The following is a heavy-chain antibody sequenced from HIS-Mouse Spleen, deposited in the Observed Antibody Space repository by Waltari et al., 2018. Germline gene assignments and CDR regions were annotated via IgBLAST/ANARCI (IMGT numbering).Heavy chain of an antibody. CDR1: GGSISSSSYY. V-gene: IGHV4-39*07. J-gene: IGHJ4*02. CDR3: ARGGIVVVPAYYFDY. CDR2: IYYSGST. D-gene: IGHD2-2*01. Sequence: QLQLQESGPGLVKPSETLSLTCPVSGGSISSSSYYWGWIRQPPGKGLEWIGSIYYSGSTYYNPSLKSRVTISVDTSKNQFSLKLSSVTAADTAVYYCARGGIVVVPAYYFDYWGQGTLVTVSS.